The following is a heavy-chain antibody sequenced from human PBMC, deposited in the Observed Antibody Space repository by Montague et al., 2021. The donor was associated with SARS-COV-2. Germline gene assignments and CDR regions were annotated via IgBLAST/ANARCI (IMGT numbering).Heavy chain of an antibody. V-gene: IGHV4-59*13. D-gene: IGHD1-20*01. CDR2: IFHSGIT. Sequence: SETLSLTCTVSGGSISSYYWSWIRQPPGKGLEWIGYIFHSGITNYNPSLKSRVTISVDKSKNQLSLQLNSVTAADAAVYYCARTEYNGNDCFDPWGQGTLVTVSS. J-gene: IGHJ5*02. CDR3: ARTEYNGNDCFDP. CDR1: GGSISSYY.